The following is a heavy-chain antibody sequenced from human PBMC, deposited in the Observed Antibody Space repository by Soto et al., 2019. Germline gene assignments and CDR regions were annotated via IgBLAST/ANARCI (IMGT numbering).Heavy chain of an antibody. Sequence: GPSVKVSCKASGYTFTRYGISWVRLAPGQGLEWMGWISGYNGDTKYAQKFQGRVTMTIDTSTTTVYMELRSLTSDDTAVYYCAKNGQPPYYYYGMDVWGQGTTVTVSS. D-gene: IGHD2-8*01. V-gene: IGHV1-18*01. J-gene: IGHJ6*02. CDR2: ISGYNGDT. CDR1: GYTFTRYG. CDR3: AKNGQPPYYYYGMDV.